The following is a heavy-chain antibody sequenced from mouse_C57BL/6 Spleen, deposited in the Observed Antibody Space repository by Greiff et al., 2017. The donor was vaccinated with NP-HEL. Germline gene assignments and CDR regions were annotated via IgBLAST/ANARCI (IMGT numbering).Heavy chain of an antibody. D-gene: IGHD2-4*01. CDR3: TRVYYDYEGAY. CDR1: GYTFTDYY. J-gene: IGHJ3*01. Sequence: QVQLKQSGAELVKPGASVKISCKASGYTFTDYYINWVKQRPGQGLEWIGKIGPGSGSTYYNEKFKGKATLTADKSSSTAYMELRSLTSEDSAVYYCTRVYYDYEGAYWGQGTLVTVSA. V-gene: IGHV1-77*01. CDR2: IGPGSGST.